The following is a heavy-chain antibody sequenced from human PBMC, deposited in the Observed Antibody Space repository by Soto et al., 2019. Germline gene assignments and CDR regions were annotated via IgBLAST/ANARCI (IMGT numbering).Heavy chain of an antibody. D-gene: IGHD4-17*01. J-gene: IGHJ5*02. Sequence: EVQLVESGGGLVQPGGSLRLSCAASGFTFSSYWMHWVRQAPGKGLVWVSRINSDGRITTYAGSVKGRFTISRDNAKNTLYLQMTSLRAEDTAVYYCARDHDYVYNWFDPWGQGTLVTVSS. CDR1: GFTFSSYW. CDR2: INSDGRIT. V-gene: IGHV3-74*01. CDR3: ARDHDYVYNWFDP.